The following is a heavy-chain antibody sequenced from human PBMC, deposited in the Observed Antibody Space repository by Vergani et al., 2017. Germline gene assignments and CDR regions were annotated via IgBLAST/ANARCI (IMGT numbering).Heavy chain of an antibody. Sequence: VEAGGGLVQPGGSLRLSCTASGFTFQAFAFHWVRQVSGRGLEWVSGIDRNYGVKNGNSFEGRFSISRDNAKKAVFLQMNNLGQEDTARYFCVKDNDYDADGPFDLWGRGTLVTVSS. J-gene: IGHJ2*01. V-gene: IGHV3-9*01. CDR1: GFTFQAFA. CDR3: VKDNDYDADGPFDL. D-gene: IGHD3-16*01. CDR2: IDRNYGVK.